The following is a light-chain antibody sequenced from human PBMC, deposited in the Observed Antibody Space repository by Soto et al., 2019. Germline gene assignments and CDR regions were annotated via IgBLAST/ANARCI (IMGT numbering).Light chain of an antibody. V-gene: IGLV2-23*01. CDR1: SSDVGKYNL. CDR2: DGS. Sequence: QSALTQPASVSVSPGQSITISCTGASSDVGKYNLVSWYQQPPGKAPKLVIFDGSKRPSGISNRFSGSKSGNSASLTISGLQTEDEADYYCCSYAGSSTGVFGTWTKVTVL. J-gene: IGLJ1*01. CDR3: CSYAGSSTGV.